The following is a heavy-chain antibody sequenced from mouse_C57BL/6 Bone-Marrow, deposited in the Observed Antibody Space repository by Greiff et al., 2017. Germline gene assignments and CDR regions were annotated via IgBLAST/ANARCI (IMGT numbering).Heavy chain of an antibody. CDR3: ARKNYDYASYYFDY. J-gene: IGHJ2*01. V-gene: IGHV5-4*01. CDR2: ISDGGSYT. CDR1: GFTFSSYA. D-gene: IGHD2-4*01. Sequence: EVHLVESGGGLVKPGGSLKLSCAASGFTFSSYAMSWVRQTPEKRLEWVATISDGGSYTYYPDNVKGRFTISRANAKNNLYLQMSHLKSEDTAMYYCARKNYDYASYYFDYWGQGTTLTVSS.